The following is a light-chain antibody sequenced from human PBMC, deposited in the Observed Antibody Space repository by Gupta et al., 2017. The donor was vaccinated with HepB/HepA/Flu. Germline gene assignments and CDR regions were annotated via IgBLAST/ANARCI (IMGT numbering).Light chain of an antibody. CDR2: AAS. V-gene: IGKV1-39*01. Sequence: DIKMTQSPSSLSASVGDRVTITCRASQSISSHLNWYQHKPGRAPRLLIYAASSLQSGVPSRFSGSGSGTDFTLTINSLQPEDFATYYCQKTYNAPYTFGQGTKLEIK. CDR3: QKTYNAPYT. J-gene: IGKJ2*01. CDR1: QSISSH.